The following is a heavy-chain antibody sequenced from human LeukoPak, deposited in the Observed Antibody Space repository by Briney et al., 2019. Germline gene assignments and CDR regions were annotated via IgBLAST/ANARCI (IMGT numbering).Heavy chain of an antibody. J-gene: IGHJ3*02. CDR1: GGSISSYY. Sequence: SETLSLTCTVSGGSISSYYWSWIRQPPGKGLEWIGYIYYSGSTNYNPSLKSRVTISVDTSKNQFSLKLSSVTAADTAVYYCARVPLGRGWYESGALDIWGQGTMVTVSS. CDR2: IYYSGST. CDR3: ARVPLGRGWYESGALDI. V-gene: IGHV4-59*01. D-gene: IGHD6-19*01.